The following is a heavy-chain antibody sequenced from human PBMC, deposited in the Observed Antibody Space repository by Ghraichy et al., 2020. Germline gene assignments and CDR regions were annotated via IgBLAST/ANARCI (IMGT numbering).Heavy chain of an antibody. CDR1: GGSISSYY. CDR2: IYTSGST. CDR3: ARHRALITMIVAPSDPLDAFDI. Sequence: SETLSLTCTVSGGSISSYYWSWIRQPPGKGLEWIGYIYTSGSTNYNPSLKSRVTISVDTSKNQFSLKLSSVTAADTAVYYCARHRALITMIVAPSDPLDAFDIWGQGTMVTVSS. J-gene: IGHJ3*02. D-gene: IGHD3-22*01. V-gene: IGHV4-4*09.